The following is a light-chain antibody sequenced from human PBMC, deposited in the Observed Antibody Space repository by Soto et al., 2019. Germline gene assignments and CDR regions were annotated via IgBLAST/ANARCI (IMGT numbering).Light chain of an antibody. CDR3: QQYYSYPPS. Sequence: AIRMTQSPSSFSASTGDRVTITCRASQGISSYLAWYQQKPGKAPKLLIYAASTFQSGVPSRFSGSGSGTDFTLTISCLQSEDFATYYCQQYYSYPPSFGQGTKLEIK. CDR1: QGISSY. CDR2: AAS. V-gene: IGKV1-8*01. J-gene: IGKJ2*01.